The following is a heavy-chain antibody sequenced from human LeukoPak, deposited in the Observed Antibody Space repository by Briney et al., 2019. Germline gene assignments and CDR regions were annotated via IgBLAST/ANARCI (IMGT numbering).Heavy chain of an antibody. CDR3: AREINDYGDGYFDY. CDR2: TKQDGSEK. CDR1: GFTFSSYW. V-gene: IGHV3-7*01. J-gene: IGHJ4*02. Sequence: GGSLRLSCAASGFTFSSYWMSWVRQAPGKGLEWVANTKQDGSEKYYVDSVKGRFTISRDNAKNSLYLQMNSLRAEDTAVYYCAREINDYGDGYFDYWGQGTLVTVSS. D-gene: IGHD4-17*01.